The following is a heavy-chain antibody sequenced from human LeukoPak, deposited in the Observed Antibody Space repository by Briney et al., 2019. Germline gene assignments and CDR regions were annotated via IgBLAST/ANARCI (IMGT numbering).Heavy chain of an antibody. D-gene: IGHD3-10*01. CDR3: ATPYIDYYGSGSYYNGAFDP. J-gene: IGHJ5*02. CDR1: GGSISSSGYY. Sequence: SETLSLTCTVSGGSISSSGYYWGWIRQPPGKGLEWIGSIYYSGSTYYNPSLKSRVTISVDTSKNQFSLKLSPVTAADTAVYYCATPYIDYYGSGSYYNGAFDPWGQGTLVTVSS. CDR2: IYYSGST. V-gene: IGHV4-39*01.